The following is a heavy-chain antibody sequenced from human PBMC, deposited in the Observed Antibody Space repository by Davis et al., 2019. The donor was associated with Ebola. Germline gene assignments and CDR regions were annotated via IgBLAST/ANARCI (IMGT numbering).Heavy chain of an antibody. Sequence: ASVKVSCKVSAYIISQISMHWVRQAPGGGLAWMGGFDPEDGEPVYAQKFQGRITMTDDTSTDTAYMELSSLRSDDTAVYYCATLEEGGTYWGQGTLVTVSS. CDR1: AYIISQIS. J-gene: IGHJ4*02. CDR2: FDPEDGEP. CDR3: ATLEEGGTY. V-gene: IGHV1-24*01. D-gene: IGHD3-16*01.